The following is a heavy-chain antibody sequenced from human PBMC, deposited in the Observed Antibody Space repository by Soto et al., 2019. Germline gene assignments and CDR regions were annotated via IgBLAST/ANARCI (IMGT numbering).Heavy chain of an antibody. D-gene: IGHD3-22*01. CDR1: GYTFTGYY. Sequence: ASVKVSCKASGYTFTGYYMHWVRQAPGQGLEWMGWINPNSGGTNYAQKFQGRVTMTRDTSISTAYMELSRLRSDDTAVYHCASSIVVVIGTPFDYWGQGTLVTVYS. CDR3: ASSIVVVIGTPFDY. V-gene: IGHV1-2*02. J-gene: IGHJ4*02. CDR2: INPNSGGT.